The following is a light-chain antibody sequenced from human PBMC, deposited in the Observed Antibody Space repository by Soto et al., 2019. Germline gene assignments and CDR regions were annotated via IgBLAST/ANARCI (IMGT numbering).Light chain of an antibody. CDR3: TTFVGSSNVNWV. CDR1: SSDVGAYNR. J-gene: IGLJ3*02. CDR2: EVS. Sequence: QSALTQPPSASGSPGQSGTISCTGTSSDVGAYNRVSWYQHHPGKAPKLMIYEVSKRPSGVPDPFSGSKSGNTASLTVSGRQAEEQADYYCTTFVGSSNVNWVFAGGTQLTVL. V-gene: IGLV2-8*01.